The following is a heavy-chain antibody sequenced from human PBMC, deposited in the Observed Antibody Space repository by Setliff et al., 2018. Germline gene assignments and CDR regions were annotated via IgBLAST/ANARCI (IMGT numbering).Heavy chain of an antibody. CDR2: IYYSGTT. J-gene: IGHJ4*02. V-gene: IGHV4-59*12. CDR1: GDSISDYY. CDR3: TVYNTGSSKDHY. D-gene: IGHD2-8*02. Sequence: PSETLSLTCTVSGDSISDYYWTWIRQPPGKGLEWIGYIYYSGTTNYNPSLRSRVTMSIDTSKNQFSLKLSSVTAADTALYYCTVYNTGSSKDHYWGQGTPVTVSS.